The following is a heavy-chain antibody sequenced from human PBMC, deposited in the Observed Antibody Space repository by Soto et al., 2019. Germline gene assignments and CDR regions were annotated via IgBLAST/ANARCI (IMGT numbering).Heavy chain of an antibody. CDR2: ISYDGSNK. D-gene: IGHD6-19*01. Sequence: GGSLRLSCAASGFTFSSYAMHWVRQAPGKGLEWVAVISYDGSNKYYADSVKGRFTISRDNSKNTLYLQMNSLRAEDTAVYYCARSGGAIAPGYSSGWYGRDNWFDPWGQGTLVTVSS. CDR3: ARSGGAIAPGYSSGWYGRDNWFDP. J-gene: IGHJ5*02. CDR1: GFTFSSYA. V-gene: IGHV3-30-3*01.